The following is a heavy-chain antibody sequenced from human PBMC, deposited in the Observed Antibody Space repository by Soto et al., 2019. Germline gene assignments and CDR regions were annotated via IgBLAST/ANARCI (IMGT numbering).Heavy chain of an antibody. CDR3: ARINIVVVTANNWFDP. D-gene: IGHD2-21*02. CDR1: GGTFSSYA. V-gene: IGHV1-3*01. CDR2: INAGNGHT. J-gene: IGHJ5*02. Sequence: ASVKVSCKASGGTFSSYAIHWVRHAPGQRLEWMGWINAGNGHTRYSQRFQDRFTMTRDTTASTFYMELSSLQFEDTAVYYCARINIVVVTANNWFDPWGLGTLVTVSS.